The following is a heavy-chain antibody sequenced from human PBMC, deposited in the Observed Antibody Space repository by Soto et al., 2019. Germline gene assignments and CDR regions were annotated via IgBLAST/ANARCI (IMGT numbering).Heavy chain of an antibody. J-gene: IGHJ5*02. D-gene: IGHD2-15*01. CDR1: GGSISSYY. V-gene: IGHV4-59*01. CDR2: IYYSGST. CDR3: ARDRCSGGSCYRDNGFDQ. Sequence: SETLSLTCTVSGGSISSYYWSWIRQPPGKGLEWIGYIYYSGSTNYNPSLKSRVTISVDTSKNQFSLKLSSVTAADTAVYYCARDRCSGGSCYRDNGFDQWGQGTLVTVSS.